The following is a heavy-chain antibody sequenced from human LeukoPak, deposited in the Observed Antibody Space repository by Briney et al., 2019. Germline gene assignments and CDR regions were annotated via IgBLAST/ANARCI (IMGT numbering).Heavy chain of an antibody. CDR2: IYTSGST. CDR1: GGSISSGSYY. V-gene: IGHV4-61*02. J-gene: IGHJ4*02. Sequence: PSQTLSLTCTGSGGSISSGSYYWSWIRQPAGKGLEWIGRIYTSGSTNYNPSLKSRVTISVDTSKNQFSLKLSSVTAADTAVYYCARERVAATNGFDYWGQGTLVTVSS. D-gene: IGHD2-15*01. CDR3: ARERVAATNGFDY.